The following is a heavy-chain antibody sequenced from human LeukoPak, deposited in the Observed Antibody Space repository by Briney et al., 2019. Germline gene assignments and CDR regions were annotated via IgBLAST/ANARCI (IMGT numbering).Heavy chain of an antibody. V-gene: IGHV4-4*02. CDR2: VNLQGST. J-gene: IGHJ4*02. CDR3: AREGGPYRPLDY. D-gene: IGHD3-16*01. CDR1: GGSITQTNY. Sequence: SETLSLACDVSGGSITQTNYWTWVRPPPGKGLDRIGEVNLQGSTNYNPSLMGRDAISVDTSENHVSLQLTSVTAADTAVYYCAREGGPYRPLDYSGQGTLVTVS.